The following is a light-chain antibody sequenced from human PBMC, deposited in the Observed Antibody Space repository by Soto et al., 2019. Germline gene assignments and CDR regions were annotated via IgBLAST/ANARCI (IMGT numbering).Light chain of an antibody. CDR2: GAS. J-gene: IGKJ5*01. Sequence: TGLTQSPDTLSLSPDERTIQSRRASQSVSSSYLAWYQQKPGQAPRLLIYGASNRATGIPASFRGSGSGTDFTLTISSLEPEDFAVYYCQQINIWPTVTCCQGTRLEIK. CDR1: QSVSSSY. CDR3: QQINIWPTVT. V-gene: IGKV3D-20*02.